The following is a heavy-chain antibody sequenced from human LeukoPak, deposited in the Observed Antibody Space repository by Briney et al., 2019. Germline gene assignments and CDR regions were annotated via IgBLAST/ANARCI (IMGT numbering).Heavy chain of an antibody. CDR2: IKEDGSEK. V-gene: IGHV3-7*01. Sequence: GGSLRLSCAGSGFMFSSYWMSWVRQAPGKGLEWVANIKEDGSEKYYVDSVKGRFTISRDNAKNSLYLQMNSLRAEDTAVYYCARRSLIVLMVYAVDDAFDIWGQGTMVTVSS. J-gene: IGHJ3*02. CDR1: GFMFSSYW. CDR3: ARRSLIVLMVYAVDDAFDI. D-gene: IGHD2-8*01.